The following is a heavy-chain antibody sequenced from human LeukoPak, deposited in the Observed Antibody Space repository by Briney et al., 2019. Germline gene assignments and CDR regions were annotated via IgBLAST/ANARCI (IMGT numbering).Heavy chain of an antibody. J-gene: IGHJ4*02. Sequence: SETLSLTWTVAGDSTSSGNYWGWMRQPPGKGLEWIGSIFHTESTYFNLSLKSRVTISVDTSKNQFSLRLSSVTAADTAVYYCAREGQVVGGTMTDYWGQGTLVTVSS. D-gene: IGHD1-26*01. CDR1: GDSTSSGNY. CDR3: AREGQVVGGTMTDY. V-gene: IGHV4-38-2*02. CDR2: IFHTEST.